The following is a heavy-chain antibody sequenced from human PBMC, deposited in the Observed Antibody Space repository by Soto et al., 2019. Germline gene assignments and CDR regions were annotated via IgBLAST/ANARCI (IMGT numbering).Heavy chain of an antibody. J-gene: IGHJ5*02. CDR2: MNPNSGNT. CDR1: GYTFTSYD. V-gene: IGHV1-8*01. D-gene: IGHD2-2*01. CDR3: ARGQRGGVVPAAPNWFDP. Sequence: QVQLVQSGAEVKKPGASVKVSCKASGYTFTSYDINWVRQATGQGLEGMGWMNPNSGNTGYAQKFQGRVTMTRNTSISTAYMELSSLRSEDTAVYYCARGQRGGVVPAAPNWFDPWGQGTLVTVSS.